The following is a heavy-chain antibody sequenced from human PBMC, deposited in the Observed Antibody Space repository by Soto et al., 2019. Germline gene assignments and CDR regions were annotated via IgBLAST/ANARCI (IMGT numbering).Heavy chain of an antibody. Sequence: SETLSLTCTVSGGSISSYYWSWIRQPPGKGLERIGYIYYSGSTNYNPSLKSRVTISVDTSKNQFSLKLSSVTAADTAVYYCVIVGDDFWSGYYTIDYYYYMDVWGKGTTVTVSS. CDR2: IYYSGST. D-gene: IGHD3-3*01. CDR1: GGSISSYY. CDR3: VIVGDDFWSGYYTIDYYYYMDV. J-gene: IGHJ6*03. V-gene: IGHV4-59*01.